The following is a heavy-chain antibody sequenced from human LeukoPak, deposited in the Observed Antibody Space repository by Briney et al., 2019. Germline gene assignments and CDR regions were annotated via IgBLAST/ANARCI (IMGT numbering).Heavy chain of an antibody. Sequence: GGSLRLSCTASGFIFNNFGLMWVRQAPGKGLGWVSAISNDGGGTTYADFVKGRFTISRDNPKNTLFLQMNSLRAEDTALYYCAKGSSGYFADLWGQGTLVTVSS. J-gene: IGHJ5*02. CDR2: ISNDGGGT. V-gene: IGHV3-23*01. CDR1: GFIFNNFG. D-gene: IGHD3-22*01. CDR3: AKGSSGYFADL.